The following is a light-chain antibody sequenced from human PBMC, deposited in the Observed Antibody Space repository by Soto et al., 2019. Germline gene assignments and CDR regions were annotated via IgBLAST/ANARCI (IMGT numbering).Light chain of an antibody. J-gene: IGLJ2*01. V-gene: IGLV2-14*01. CDR2: DVN. Sequence: QSALTQPASVSGSPGQSITISCTGTSSDVGGYNYVSWYQQHPGKAPKLMIYDVNDRPSGVSNRFSGSKSGNTASLTISALQAQDEADYYCISYTSSSTLVFGGGTKLTVL. CDR3: ISYTSSSTLV. CDR1: SSDVGGYNY.